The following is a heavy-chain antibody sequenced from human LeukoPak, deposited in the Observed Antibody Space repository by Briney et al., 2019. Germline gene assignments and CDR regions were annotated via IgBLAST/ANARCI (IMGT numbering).Heavy chain of an antibody. CDR2: INTNTGNP. CDR3: ARVQGYCSTTSCYPHY. J-gene: IGHJ4*02. CDR1: GYTLTNYA. Sequence: VASVKVSCKASGYTLTNYALNWVRQAPGQGLEWMGWINTNTGNPTYAQGFTGRFVFSLDTSVNTAYLQISSLKAEDTAIYYCARVQGYCSTTSCYPHYWGQGTLVTVSS. V-gene: IGHV7-4-1*02. D-gene: IGHD2-2*01.